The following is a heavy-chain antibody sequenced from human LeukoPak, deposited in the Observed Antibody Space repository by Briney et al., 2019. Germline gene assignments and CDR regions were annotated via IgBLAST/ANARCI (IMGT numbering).Heavy chain of an antibody. CDR1: GGSISSGSYY. V-gene: IGHV4-61*10. J-gene: IGHJ4*02. D-gene: IGHD6-13*01. CDR3: ARGPIAAAGTAHDY. CDR2: INHSGST. Sequence: TPSETLSLTCTVSGGSISSGSYYWSWIRQPAGKGLEWIGEINHSGSTNYNPSLKSRVTISVDTSKNQFSLKLSSVTAADTAVYYCARGPIAAAGTAHDYWGQGTLVTVSS.